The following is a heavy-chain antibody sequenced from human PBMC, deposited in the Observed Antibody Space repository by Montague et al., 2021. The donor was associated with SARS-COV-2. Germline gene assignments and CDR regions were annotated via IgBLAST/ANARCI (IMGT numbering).Heavy chain of an antibody. Sequence: SETLSLTCTVYGTSISGFYWNWIRQPAGKGLEWIGRIYAAGGTNSSPSLKSRVTMSVDTSKNEFSLRLNSVAAADTAVYYCARGVVEAHPVVDYWGRGTLVTVSS. D-gene: IGHD2-15*01. CDR2: IYAAGGT. CDR3: ARGVVEAHPVVDY. J-gene: IGHJ4*02. CDR1: GTSISGFY. V-gene: IGHV4-4*07.